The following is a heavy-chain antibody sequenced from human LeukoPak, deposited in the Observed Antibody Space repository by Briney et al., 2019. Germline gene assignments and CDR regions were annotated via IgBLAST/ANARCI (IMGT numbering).Heavy chain of an antibody. V-gene: IGHV4-4*02. CDR1: GGSISSSNW. D-gene: IGHD3-22*01. J-gene: IGHJ5*02. Sequence: SGTLSLTCAVSGGSISSSNWWSWVRQPPGKGLEWIGEIYHSGSTNYNPSLKSRVTISVDTSKNQFSLKLSSVTAADTAVYYCASRLNYDSSGPGWFDPWAREPWSPSPQ. CDR3: ASRLNYDSSGPGWFDP. CDR2: IYHSGST.